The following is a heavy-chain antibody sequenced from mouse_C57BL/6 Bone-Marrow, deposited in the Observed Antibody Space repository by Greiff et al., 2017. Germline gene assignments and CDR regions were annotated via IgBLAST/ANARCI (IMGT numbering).Heavy chain of an antibody. V-gene: IGHV1-55*01. CDR3: ARSHLYYYCSSYCDV. CDR2: IYPGSGST. CDR1: GYTFTSYW. Sequence: QVQLQQPGAELVKPGASVKMSCKASGYTFTSYWITWVKQRPGQGLEWIGDIYPGSGSTNYNEKFKSKATLTVDTSSSTAYMQLSSLTSEDSAVYCCARSHLYYYCSSYCDVWGTGTTVTVSS. J-gene: IGHJ1*03. D-gene: IGHD1-1*01.